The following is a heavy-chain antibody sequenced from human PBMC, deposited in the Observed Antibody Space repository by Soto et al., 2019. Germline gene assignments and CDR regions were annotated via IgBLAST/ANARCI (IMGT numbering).Heavy chain of an antibody. CDR1: GGSFSGYY. D-gene: IGHD6-19*01. CDR2: INHSGST. V-gene: IGHV4-34*01. J-gene: IGHJ6*02. Sequence: SETLSLTCAVYGGSFSGYYWSWIRQPPGKGLEWIGEINHSGSTNYNPSLKSRVTISVDTSKNQFSLKLSSVTAADTAVYYCARGGSGWYTYYYYYGMDVWGQGTTVTVSS. CDR3: ARGGSGWYTYYYYYGMDV.